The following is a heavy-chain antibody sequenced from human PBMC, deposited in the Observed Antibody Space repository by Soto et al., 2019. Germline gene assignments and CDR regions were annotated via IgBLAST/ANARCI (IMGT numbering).Heavy chain of an antibody. CDR3: TRGNTPPADY. J-gene: IGHJ4*02. CDR1: GYIFTSYA. Sequence: QVQLVQSGAEVKKPGASVKISCKTSGYIFTSYAMHWVRQAPGQRPEWMGWINAGNGKTKYAENLLDRVTFTRDTSASTVYMELTSLRYDDTAGYDCTRGNTPPADYWGQGTLVTVSS. CDR2: INAGNGKT. V-gene: IGHV1-3*01.